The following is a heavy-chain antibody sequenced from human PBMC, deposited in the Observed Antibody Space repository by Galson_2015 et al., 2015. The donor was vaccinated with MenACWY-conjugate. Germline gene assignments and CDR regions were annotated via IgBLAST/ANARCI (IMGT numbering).Heavy chain of an antibody. CDR2: ISGSGGST. V-gene: IGHV3-23*01. Sequence: SLRLSCAASGFTFSSYAMSWVRQAPGKGLEWVSAISGSGGSTYYADSVKGRFTISRDNSKNTLYLQMNSLRAEDTAVYYCAKDGDYYDSSGYYYFPNWFDPWGQGTLVTVSS. CDR3: AKDGDYYDSSGYYYFPNWFDP. CDR1: GFTFSSYA. D-gene: IGHD3-22*01. J-gene: IGHJ5*02.